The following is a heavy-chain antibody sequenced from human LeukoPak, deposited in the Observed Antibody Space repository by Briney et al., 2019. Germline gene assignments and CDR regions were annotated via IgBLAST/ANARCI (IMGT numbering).Heavy chain of an antibody. V-gene: IGHV4-61*01. CDR1: GGSVNSGSYY. CDR2: IYYSGST. Sequence: SETLSLTCTVSGGSVNSGSYYWSWIRQPPGKGLEWIGYIYYSGSTNYNPSLKSRVTISLDTSKNQFSLKLSSVTAADTAVYYCVREDSSSWYRWFDPWGQGTLVTVSS. D-gene: IGHD6-13*01. J-gene: IGHJ5*02. CDR3: VREDSSSWYRWFDP.